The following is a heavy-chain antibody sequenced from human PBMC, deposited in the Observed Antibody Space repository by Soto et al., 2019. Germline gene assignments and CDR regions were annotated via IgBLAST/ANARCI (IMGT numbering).Heavy chain of an antibody. CDR3: ARGALTTYFDY. CDR2: IYYSGST. CDR1: GGSISNYY. J-gene: IGHJ4*02. V-gene: IGHV4-59*01. Sequence: PSETLSLTCTVSGGSISNYYWSWIRQPPGKGLEWIGYIYYSGSTNYSPSLKSRVTISVDTSKNQFSLKLSSVTAADTAVYYCARGALTTYFDYWGQGTLVTVSS.